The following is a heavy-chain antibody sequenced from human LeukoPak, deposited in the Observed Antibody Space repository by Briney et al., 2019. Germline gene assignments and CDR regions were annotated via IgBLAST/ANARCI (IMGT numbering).Heavy chain of an antibody. CDR3: ARESGSPDDPFFDY. V-gene: IGHV1-2*06. Sequence: ASVKVSCKASGYTFTGYYMHWVRQAPGQGLEWMGRINPNSGGTNYAQKFQGRVTMTRDTSISTAYMELSRLRSDDTAVYYCARESGSPDDPFFDYWGQGTLVTVSS. D-gene: IGHD1-26*01. CDR2: INPNSGGT. J-gene: IGHJ4*02. CDR1: GYTFTGYY.